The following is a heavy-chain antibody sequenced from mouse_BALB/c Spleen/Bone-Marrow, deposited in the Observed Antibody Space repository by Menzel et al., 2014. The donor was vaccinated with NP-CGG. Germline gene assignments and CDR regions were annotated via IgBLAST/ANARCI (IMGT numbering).Heavy chain of an antibody. D-gene: IGHD3-2*01. J-gene: IGHJ4*01. V-gene: IGHV3-6*02. CDR1: GYSITSGYY. CDR2: ISYDGSN. Sequence: VQLQQSGPGLVKPSQSLSLTCSVTGYSITSGYYWNWIRQFPGSKLEWMGYISYDGSNNYNPSLKNRISITRDTSKNQFFLKLNSVTTEDTATYYCARGDSSGYDYAMDYWGQGTSVTVSS. CDR3: ARGDSSGYDYAMDY.